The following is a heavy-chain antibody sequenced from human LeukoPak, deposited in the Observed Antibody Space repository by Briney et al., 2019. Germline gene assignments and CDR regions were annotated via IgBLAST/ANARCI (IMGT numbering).Heavy chain of an antibody. CDR2: INHSGST. CDR1: GYSISSGYY. D-gene: IGHD3-10*01. V-gene: IGHV4-38-2*02. J-gene: IGHJ4*02. Sequence: SETLSLTCTVSGYSISSGYYWSWIRQPPGKGLEWIGEINHSGSTNYNPSLKSRVTISVDTSKNQFSLKLSSVTAADTAMYYCARGYGSGSYFDYWGQGTLVTVSS. CDR3: ARGYGSGSYFDY.